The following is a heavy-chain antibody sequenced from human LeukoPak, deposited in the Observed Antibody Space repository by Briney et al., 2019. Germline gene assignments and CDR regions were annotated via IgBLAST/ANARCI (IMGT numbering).Heavy chain of an antibody. CDR2: IIPIFGTA. CDR3: ARDWSPDTAMGLPGAFDI. J-gene: IGHJ3*02. V-gene: IGHV1-69*05. Sequence: GPSVKVSCKASGGTFSSYAISWVRQAPGQGLEWMGGIIPIFGTANYAQKFQGRVTITTDESTSTAYMELSSLRSEDTAVYYCARDWSPDTAMGLPGAFDIWGQGTMVTVSS. CDR1: GGTFSSYA. D-gene: IGHD5-18*01.